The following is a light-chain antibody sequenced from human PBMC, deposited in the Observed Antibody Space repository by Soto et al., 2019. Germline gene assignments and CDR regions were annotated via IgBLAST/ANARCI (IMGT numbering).Light chain of an antibody. CDR3: QQYNNWPRT. J-gene: IGKJ1*01. CDR1: QSVSSY. Sequence: EIVLTQSPATLSLSPGERATLSGRASQSVSSYLAWYQQKPGQAPRLLIYRASTRATGIPARFSGSGSGTDFTLTISGLQSEDFAVYYCQQYNNWPRTFGQGTKVDIK. V-gene: IGKV3-15*01. CDR2: RAS.